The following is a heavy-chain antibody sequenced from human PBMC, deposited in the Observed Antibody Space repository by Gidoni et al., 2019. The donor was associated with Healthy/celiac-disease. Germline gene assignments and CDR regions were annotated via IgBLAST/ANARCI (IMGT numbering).Heavy chain of an antibody. CDR2: ISYDGSNK. V-gene: IGHV3-30*18. J-gene: IGHJ4*02. D-gene: IGHD5-18*01. CDR1: GFPFRSYG. Sequence: QVQLVESGGGVVQPGRSRRLSFPSSGFPFRSYGMHWVRQAPGKGLEWVAVISYDGSNKYYADSVKGRFTISRDNSKNTLYLQMNSLRAEDTAVYYCAKDRRGYSYGPLDYWGQGTLVTVSS. CDR3: AKDRRGYSYGPLDY.